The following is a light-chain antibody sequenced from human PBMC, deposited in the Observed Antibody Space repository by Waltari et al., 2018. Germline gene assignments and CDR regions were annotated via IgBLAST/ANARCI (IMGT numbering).Light chain of an antibody. CDR3: QQYYSTPNT. J-gene: IGKJ2*01. Sequence: DIVMTQSSDSLAVSLGARATINCKSSQSVLYRSNNKNYLAWYQQKPGQPPKLLFYWASTRESGFPDRFSGSWSGTDFAVTISSLQAEDVAVYYCQQYYSTPNTFGQGTKLEI. CDR1: QSVLYRSNNKNY. CDR2: WAS. V-gene: IGKV4-1*01.